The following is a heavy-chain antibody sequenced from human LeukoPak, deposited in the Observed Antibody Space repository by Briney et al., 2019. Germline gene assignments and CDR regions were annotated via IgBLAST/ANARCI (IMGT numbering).Heavy chain of an antibody. Sequence: GGSPRLSCAASGFTSSSYWMSWVRQAPGKGLEWVANIKQDGSEKYYVDSVKGRFTISRDNAKNSLYLQMNSLRAEDTAVYYCAIFLYSGSYYNYWGQGTLVTVSS. CDR3: AIFLYSGSYYNY. J-gene: IGHJ4*02. CDR2: IKQDGSEK. V-gene: IGHV3-7*01. CDR1: GFTSSSYW. D-gene: IGHD1-26*01.